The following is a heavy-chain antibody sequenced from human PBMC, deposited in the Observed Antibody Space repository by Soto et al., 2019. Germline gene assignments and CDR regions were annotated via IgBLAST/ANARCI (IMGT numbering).Heavy chain of an antibody. CDR3: AKWSTAMVAGNFDY. V-gene: IGHV3-23*01. CDR2: ISGSGGST. Sequence: EVQLLESGGGLVQPGGSLRLSCAASGFTFSSQAMSWVRHAPGKGLEWVSAISGSGGSTSYADYVKGRFTISRDNSKSTLYLQMNSLRAEDTAVYYCAKWSTAMVAGNFDYWGKGTLVTVSS. D-gene: IGHD5-18*01. CDR1: GFTFSSQA. J-gene: IGHJ4*02.